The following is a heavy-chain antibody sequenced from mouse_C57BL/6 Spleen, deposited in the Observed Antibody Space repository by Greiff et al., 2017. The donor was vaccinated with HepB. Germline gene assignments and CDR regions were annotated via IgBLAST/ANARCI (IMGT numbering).Heavy chain of an antibody. D-gene: IGHD2-2*01. CDR1: GFTFSDYY. CDR2: INYDGSST. CDR3: AIYGYDGDYYAMDY. V-gene: IGHV5-16*01. Sequence: EVKLVESEGGLVQPGSSMKLSCTASGFTFSDYYMAWVRQVPEKGLEWVANINYDGSSTYYLDSLKSRFIISRDNAKNILYLQMSSLKSEDTATYYCAIYGYDGDYYAMDYWGQGTSVTVSS. J-gene: IGHJ4*01.